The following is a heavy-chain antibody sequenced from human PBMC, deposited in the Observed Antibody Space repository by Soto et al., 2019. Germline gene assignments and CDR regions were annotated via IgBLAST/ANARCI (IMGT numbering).Heavy chain of an antibody. CDR1: GGSISSDGNY. V-gene: IGHV4-31*03. Sequence: QVQLQESGPGLVKSSQTLSLTCTVSGGSISSDGNYWSWIRQHPGKGLEWIGYIYYSGSTNYNPSLESRVTKSVETTKRKCSLKLRSVSAADTGVYYCARARMVRGIIYYSGMDVWGQGTTVTVSS. CDR2: IYYSGST. J-gene: IGHJ6*02. D-gene: IGHD3-10*01. CDR3: ARARMVRGIIYYSGMDV.